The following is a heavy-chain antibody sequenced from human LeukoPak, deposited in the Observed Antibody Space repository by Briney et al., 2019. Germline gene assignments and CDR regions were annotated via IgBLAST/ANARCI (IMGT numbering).Heavy chain of an antibody. CDR3: ARRALYCSRTSCYTAAFDI. D-gene: IGHD2-2*02. V-gene: IGHV4-59*08. Sequence: SETLSLTCTVSGGSISTYYWSWIRQPPGKGLEWIGYIYYSGSTNYNPSLKSRITISVDTSKNQFSLKLSSVTAADTAVYYCARRALYCSRTSCYTAAFDIWGQGTMVTVSS. J-gene: IGHJ3*02. CDR2: IYYSGST. CDR1: GGSISTYY.